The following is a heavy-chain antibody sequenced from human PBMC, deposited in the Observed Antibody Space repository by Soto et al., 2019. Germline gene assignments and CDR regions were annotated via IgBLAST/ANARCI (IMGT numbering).Heavy chain of an antibody. Sequence: RASVKVSCKASGYTFTSYGISWVRQAPGQGLEWMGWISAYNGNTNYAQKLQGRVTMTTDTSTSTAYMELRSLRSDDTAVYYCARVFYDILTGYHDYWGQGTLVTVS. D-gene: IGHD3-9*01. CDR1: GYTFTSYG. J-gene: IGHJ4*02. CDR3: ARVFYDILTGYHDY. V-gene: IGHV1-18*01. CDR2: ISAYNGNT.